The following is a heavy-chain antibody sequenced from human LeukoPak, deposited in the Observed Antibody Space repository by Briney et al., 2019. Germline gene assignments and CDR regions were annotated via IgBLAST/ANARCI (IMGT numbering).Heavy chain of an antibody. J-gene: IGHJ4*02. V-gene: IGHV1-69*04. CDR2: IIPILGIA. D-gene: IGHD6-6*01. CDR3: ARDAGIYSSSPIDY. CDR1: GGTFSSYA. Sequence: ASVKVSCKASGGTFSSYAISWVRQAPGQGLGWMGRIIPILGIANYAQKFQGRVTITADKSTSTAYMELSSLRSEDTAVYYCARDAGIYSSSPIDYWGQGTLVAVSS.